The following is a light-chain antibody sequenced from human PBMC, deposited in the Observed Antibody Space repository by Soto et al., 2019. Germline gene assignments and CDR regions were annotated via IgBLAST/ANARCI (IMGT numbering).Light chain of an antibody. V-gene: IGKV3-20*01. CDR2: GAY. Sequence: EIVLTQSPATLSLSPGERATLSCRASQSVSSSYLAWYQQKPGQAPRLLIYGAYSRATGITDRFSGSGSGTDFTLTISRLEPEDFAVYYCQQYGSSPWTFGQGTKVEIK. CDR1: QSVSSSY. CDR3: QQYGSSPWT. J-gene: IGKJ1*01.